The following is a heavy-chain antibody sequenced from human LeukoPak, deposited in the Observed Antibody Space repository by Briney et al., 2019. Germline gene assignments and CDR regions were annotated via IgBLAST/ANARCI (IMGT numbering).Heavy chain of an antibody. Sequence: ASVKVSCKASGYTFTCYYMHWVGQAPGQGIEWMGWINPNSGGKNYAQKFQGRVTMTRDTSISTAYMELSRLRSDDTAVYYCARERIGAAGNYYYYGMDVWGQGTTVTVSS. D-gene: IGHD6-13*01. CDR3: ARERIGAAGNYYYYGMDV. V-gene: IGHV1-2*02. CDR1: GYTFTCYY. J-gene: IGHJ6*02. CDR2: INPNSGGK.